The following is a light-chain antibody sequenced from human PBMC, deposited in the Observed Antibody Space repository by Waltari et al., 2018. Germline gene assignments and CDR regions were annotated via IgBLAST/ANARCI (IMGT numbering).Light chain of an antibody. V-gene: IGKV3-15*01. Sequence: TQSPATLSVSLGERVTLTCRASESISINLAWYQQKPGQTPRLIINGASKGATGVPARFAGSGSRTEFTLIISSLQSEDIAVYYCHQYNNRPPYTFGQGTKLEIK. CDR2: GAS. CDR1: ESISIN. CDR3: HQYNNRPPYT. J-gene: IGKJ2*01.